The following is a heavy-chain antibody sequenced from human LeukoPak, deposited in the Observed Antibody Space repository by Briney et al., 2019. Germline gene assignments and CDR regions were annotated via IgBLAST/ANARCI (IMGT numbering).Heavy chain of an antibody. J-gene: IGHJ4*02. CDR3: ARDKVPGDY. CDR2: ICYSGSA. CDR1: SGSISSYY. Sequence: PSETLSLTCTVSSGSISSYYWNWIRQPPGKGLEWIGYICYSGSADYNPSLKSRVTISVDTSKNQFSLKLSSVTAADTAVYYCARDKVPGDYWGQGTLVTVFS. V-gene: IGHV4-59*01. D-gene: IGHD2-2*01.